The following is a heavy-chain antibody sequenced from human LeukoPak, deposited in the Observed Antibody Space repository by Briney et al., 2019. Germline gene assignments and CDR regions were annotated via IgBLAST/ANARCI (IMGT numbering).Heavy chain of an antibody. CDR3: ARGTTYDFWSDQQGYFDY. CDR1: GSSISSHY. V-gene: IGHV4-59*11. J-gene: IGHJ4*02. CDR2: IYYSGST. Sequence: SETLSLTCTVSGSSISSHYWSWIRQPPGKGLECIGYIYYSGSTNYNPSLKSRVTISVDTSKNQFSLKLSSVTAADTALYYCARGTTYDFWSDQQGYFDYWGQGTLVTVSS. D-gene: IGHD3-3*01.